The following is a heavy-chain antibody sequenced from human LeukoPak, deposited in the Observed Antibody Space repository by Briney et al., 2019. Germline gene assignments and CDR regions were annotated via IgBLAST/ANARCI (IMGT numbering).Heavy chain of an antibody. Sequence: GASVKVSCKASGGTFSSYAISWVRQAPGQGLEWMGGIIPIFGTANYAQKFQGSVTITADKSTSTAYMELSSLRSEDTAVYYCATTNHWGLEIFDYWGQGTLVTVSS. CDR3: ATTNHWGLEIFDY. CDR1: GGTFSSYA. J-gene: IGHJ4*02. D-gene: IGHD7-27*01. V-gene: IGHV1-69*06. CDR2: IIPIFGTA.